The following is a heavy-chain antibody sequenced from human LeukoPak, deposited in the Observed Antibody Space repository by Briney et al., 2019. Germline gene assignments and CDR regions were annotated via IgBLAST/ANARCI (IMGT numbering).Heavy chain of an antibody. J-gene: IGHJ6*04. V-gene: IGHV3-48*03. Sequence: PGGSLRLSRAAPGFPFSSFEKKWVRQAPGEGLEGVSYISSSGSTIYYADSVKGRFTISRDNAKNSLYLQMNSLRAEDTAVYYCAELGITMIGGVWGKGTTVTISS. D-gene: IGHD3-10*02. CDR2: ISSSGSTI. CDR3: AELGITMIGGV. CDR1: GFPFSSFE.